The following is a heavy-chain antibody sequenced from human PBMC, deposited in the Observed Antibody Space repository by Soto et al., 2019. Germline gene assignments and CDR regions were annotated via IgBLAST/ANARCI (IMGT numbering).Heavy chain of an antibody. CDR1: GFTFSNFV. CDR3: AKDLIGAYPTGADN. CDR2: ISYDGNDE. J-gene: IGHJ4*02. D-gene: IGHD7-27*01. Sequence: QVQLVESGGDVVQPGRSLRLSCAASGFTFSNFVMHWVRQAPGKGLEWVAGISYDGNDENYVDSVKGRFTISRDNSRNTLYMQMNSLRVEDTAVYFCAKDLIGAYPTGADNWGQGTLVSVSS. V-gene: IGHV3-30*18.